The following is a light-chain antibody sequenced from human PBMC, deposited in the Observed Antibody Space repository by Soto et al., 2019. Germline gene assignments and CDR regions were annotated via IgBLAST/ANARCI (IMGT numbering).Light chain of an antibody. J-gene: IGKJ1*01. Sequence: DIQMTQSPSTLSGSVGDRVTVACLASQTISSWLAWYQQKPGKAPKLLIYKASTLESGIPSRFSGSGSGTEFTLTISSLQSQDFAVYYCQQYINWPRTFGQGTKVDIK. V-gene: IGKV1-5*03. CDR1: QTISSW. CDR3: QQYINWPRT. CDR2: KAS.